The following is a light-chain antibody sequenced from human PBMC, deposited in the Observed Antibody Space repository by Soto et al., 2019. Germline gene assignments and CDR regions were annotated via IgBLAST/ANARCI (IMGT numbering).Light chain of an antibody. CDR3: QQFGSSGT. Sequence: EIVLTQSPGTLSLSPGERATLSCRASQTVSSSFLAWYQQKPGQAPRLLMFDASNRATDIPDRFSGSGSGTDFTLTISRLEPEDFAVYYCQQFGSSGTFGQGTKVDIK. V-gene: IGKV3-20*01. CDR2: DAS. CDR1: QTVSSSF. J-gene: IGKJ1*01.